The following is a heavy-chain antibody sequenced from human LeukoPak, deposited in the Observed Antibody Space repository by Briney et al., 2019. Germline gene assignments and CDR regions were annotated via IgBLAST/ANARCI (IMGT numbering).Heavy chain of an antibody. CDR1: GFSFNTYS. Sequence: PGGSLRLSCAASGFSFNTYSMTWVRQAPGKGLEWVSTISRTSESTFYADSVKGRFTISRDNSKNSLYLQMNSLRAEDTALYYCAKEEWEFRAFDIWGQGTMVTVSS. V-gene: IGHV3-21*04. D-gene: IGHD3-10*01. CDR2: ISRTSEST. CDR3: AKEEWEFRAFDI. J-gene: IGHJ3*02.